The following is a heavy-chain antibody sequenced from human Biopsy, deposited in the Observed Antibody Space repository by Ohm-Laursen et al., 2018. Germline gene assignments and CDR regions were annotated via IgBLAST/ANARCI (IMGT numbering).Heavy chain of an antibody. CDR3: ARAGRYCSGGGCYSWFDS. V-gene: IGHV3-72*01. Sequence: SLRLSCTASGFSFSVNYMDWVRQAPGQGLEWVGRIRDKANSYTTDYAASVKGRFTISRDDSKNSLYLQMNSLNTEDTALYYCARAGRYCSGGGCYSWFDSWGQGTLVTVSS. CDR2: IRDKANSYTT. D-gene: IGHD2-15*01. J-gene: IGHJ5*01. CDR1: GFSFSVNY.